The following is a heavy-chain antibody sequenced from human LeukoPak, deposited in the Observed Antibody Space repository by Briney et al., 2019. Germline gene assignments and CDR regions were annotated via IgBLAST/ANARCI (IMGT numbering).Heavy chain of an antibody. Sequence: QPGGSLRLSCAASEFTFSSYSMNWIRQAPGKGLQWVSHISSGGSARYYADSVKGRFTISRDNTKNSLYLQMNSLRAEDTAVYYCVRGDYSDSSGPGYWGQGTLVTVSS. J-gene: IGHJ4*02. CDR1: EFTFSSYS. CDR2: ISSGGSAR. D-gene: IGHD3-22*01. CDR3: VRGDYSDSSGPGY. V-gene: IGHV3-48*04.